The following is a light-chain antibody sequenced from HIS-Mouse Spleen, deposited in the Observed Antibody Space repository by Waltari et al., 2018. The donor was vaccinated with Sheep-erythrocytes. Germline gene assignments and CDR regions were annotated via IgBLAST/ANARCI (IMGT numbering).Light chain of an antibody. V-gene: IGKV1D-13*01. J-gene: IGKJ1*01. CDR1: QGRSSA. Sequence: AVQLTQSPSSLSASVGDRVTITCRASQGRSSALAWYQQKPGKAPKLLIYDASSLESGVPSRFSGSGAGTDFTLTISSLQPEDFATYYCQQFNNHPRTFGQGTKVEIK. CDR3: QQFNNHPRT. CDR2: DAS.